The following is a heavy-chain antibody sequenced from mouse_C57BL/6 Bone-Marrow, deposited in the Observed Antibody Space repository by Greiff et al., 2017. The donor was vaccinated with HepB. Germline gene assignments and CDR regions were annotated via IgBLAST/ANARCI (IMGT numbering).Heavy chain of an antibody. CDR3: TPAWFAY. V-gene: IGHV14-4*01. J-gene: IGHJ3*01. CDR1: GFNIKDDY. Sequence: EVKLVESGAELVRPGASVKLSCTASGFNIKDDYMHWVKQRPEQGLEWIGWIDPENGDTEYASKFQGKATITADTSSNTAYLQLSSLTSEDTAVYYCTPAWFAYWGQGTRVTVSA. CDR2: IDPENGDT.